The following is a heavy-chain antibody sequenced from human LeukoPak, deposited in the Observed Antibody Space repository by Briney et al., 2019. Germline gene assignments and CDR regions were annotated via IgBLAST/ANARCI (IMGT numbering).Heavy chain of an antibody. CDR2: VHSSGST. CDR1: GDSISGYY. J-gene: IGHJ4*02. Sequence: SETLSLTCTVSGDSISGYYWSWIRQPPGRGLEWIGYVHSSGSTNYNPSLKSRVTISIDPSKNQFSLKVTSVTTADTAVYYCARSGSYSGTFVYWGQGTLVTVSS. D-gene: IGHD1-26*01. CDR3: ARSGSYSGTFVY. V-gene: IGHV4-59*01.